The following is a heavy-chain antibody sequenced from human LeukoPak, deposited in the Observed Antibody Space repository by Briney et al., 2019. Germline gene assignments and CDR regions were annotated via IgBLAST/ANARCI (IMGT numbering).Heavy chain of an antibody. Sequence: SETLSLTRAVYGGSFSGYYWSWIRRPPRKGQEWIGEIHHSGSTNYNPSLKCRVTISVDTSKNQSSLTLSSVTAADTAVYYCARGGGGVDDWGQGTLVTVSS. CDR3: ARGGGGVDD. J-gene: IGHJ4*02. V-gene: IGHV4-34*01. CDR1: GGSFSGYY. D-gene: IGHD3-16*01. CDR2: IHHSGST.